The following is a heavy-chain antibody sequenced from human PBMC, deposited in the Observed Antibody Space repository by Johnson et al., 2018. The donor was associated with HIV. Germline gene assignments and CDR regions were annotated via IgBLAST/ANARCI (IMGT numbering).Heavy chain of an antibody. V-gene: IGHV3-30*18. D-gene: IGHD3-9*01. CDR1: GFTFSSSA. CDR2: ISYDGSNK. CDR3: AKPFPRWFAPLETAFDI. J-gene: IGHJ3*02. Sequence: QEQLVESGGGVVQPGKSLRLSCAASGFTFSSSAMHWVRQAPGQGLQWVALISYDGSNKYYADSVKGRFTISRDNSKNTLYLQMNSLRPEDTAVYYCAKPFPRWFAPLETAFDIWGQGTMVTVSS.